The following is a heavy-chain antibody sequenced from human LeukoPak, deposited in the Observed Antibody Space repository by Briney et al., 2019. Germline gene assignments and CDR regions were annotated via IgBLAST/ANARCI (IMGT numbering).Heavy chain of an antibody. Sequence: PGGSLRLSCAASGFTFTNYWMHWVRQAPGKGLVWVSRIKSDGSTTNYADSVKGRFTISRDNAKNTLYLQMNSLRAEDTAVYYCLRVDGGYWGQGTLVTVSS. CDR1: GFTFTNYW. V-gene: IGHV3-74*01. D-gene: IGHD3-10*01. CDR3: LRVDGGY. J-gene: IGHJ4*02. CDR2: IKSDGSTT.